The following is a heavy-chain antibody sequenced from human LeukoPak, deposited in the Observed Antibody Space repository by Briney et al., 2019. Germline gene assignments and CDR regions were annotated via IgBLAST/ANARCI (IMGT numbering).Heavy chain of an antibody. CDR1: GDSVSTTDYY. V-gene: IGHV4-30-4*01. CDR2: IYDSGNT. J-gene: IGHJ3*02. D-gene: IGHD2-2*01. CDR3: ARVGYCSSASCYSPGAFDI. Sequence: SETLSLTCTVSGDSVSTTDYYWTGIRQPPGRGLEWIGYIYDSGNTYYNPPLKSRVTISVDTSNNQVSLKLRSVTAADTAVYYCARVGYCSSASCYSPGAFDIWGQGTMVTVFS.